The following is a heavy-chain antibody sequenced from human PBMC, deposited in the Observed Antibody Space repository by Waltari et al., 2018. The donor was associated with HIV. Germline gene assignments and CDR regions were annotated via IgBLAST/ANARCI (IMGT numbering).Heavy chain of an antibody. J-gene: IGHJ4*02. CDR3: TVSRPGARFGDL. CDR1: GDSLDNFG. D-gene: IGHD3-3*01. CDR2: INPKGGSR. Sequence: QLVQSGAEMKQPGASVPVSCKASGDSLDNFGFNWLRQAAGQGLEWVGCINPKGGSRAYARKVGGRVALTKNGAINTVKLELKSLGSQDSGAYVCTVSRPGARFGDLGGQGTQVTVSS. V-gene: IGHV1-8*01.